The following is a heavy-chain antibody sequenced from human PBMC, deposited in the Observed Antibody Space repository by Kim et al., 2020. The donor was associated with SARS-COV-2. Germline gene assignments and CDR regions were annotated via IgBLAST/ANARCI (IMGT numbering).Heavy chain of an antibody. J-gene: IGHJ4*02. V-gene: IGHV5-51*01. CDR2: IYPGDSDT. D-gene: IGHD2-2*01. Sequence: GESLKISCKGSGYRFTSYWIGWVRQMPGKGLEWMGIIYPGDSDTRYSPSFQGQVTISVDKSISTAYLQWSSLKASDTAMYYCARRSQLAHVPFDYWGQGTLATVSS. CDR3: ARRSQLAHVPFDY. CDR1: GYRFTSYW.